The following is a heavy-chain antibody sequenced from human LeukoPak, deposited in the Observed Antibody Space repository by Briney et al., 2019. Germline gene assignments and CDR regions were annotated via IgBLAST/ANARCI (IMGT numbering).Heavy chain of an antibody. CDR3: ARDSEQLLPDY. Sequence: ASVKVSCKASGYTFTSYDINWVRQATGQGLEWMGWMNPNSGNTGYAQKFQGRVTMTRNTSISTAYMELRSLRSDDTAVYYCARDSEQLLPDYWGQGTLVTVSS. CDR2: MNPNSGNT. D-gene: IGHD2-2*01. CDR1: GYTFTSYD. J-gene: IGHJ4*02. V-gene: IGHV1-8*01.